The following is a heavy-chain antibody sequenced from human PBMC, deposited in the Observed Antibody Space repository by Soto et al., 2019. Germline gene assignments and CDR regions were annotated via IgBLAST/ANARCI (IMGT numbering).Heavy chain of an antibody. CDR2: ISGSGGST. D-gene: IGHD5-12*01. CDR3: AKDKWLQSYRGFDY. CDR1: GFTFSSYA. V-gene: IGHV3-23*01. J-gene: IGHJ4*02. Sequence: EVQLLESGGGLVQPGGSLRLSCAASGFTFSSYAMSWVRQAPGKGLEWVSAISGSGGSTYYADSVKGRFTISRDNSKNTLYLQMTSLRADDTAVYYCAKDKWLQSYRGFDYWGQGTLVTVSS.